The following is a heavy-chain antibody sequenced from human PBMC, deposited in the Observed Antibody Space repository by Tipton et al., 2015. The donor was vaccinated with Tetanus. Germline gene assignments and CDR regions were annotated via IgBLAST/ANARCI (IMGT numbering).Heavy chain of an antibody. V-gene: IGHV5-51*01. CDR3: ARAHCTDGVCNFDF. J-gene: IGHJ4*02. CDR1: GYIFNNYW. D-gene: IGHD2-8*01. Sequence: LVQSGGEVKKPGESLKISCKGSGYIFNNYWIGWVRQKPGKGLEWMGIIYPGDSDTRYSPSFQGQVTISVDKSINTAYLQRSSLKASDTSMFYCARAHCTDGVCNFDFWGQGALVTVAS. CDR2: IYPGDSDT.